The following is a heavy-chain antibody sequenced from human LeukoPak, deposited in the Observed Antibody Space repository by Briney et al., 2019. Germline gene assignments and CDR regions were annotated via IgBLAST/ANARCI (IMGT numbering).Heavy chain of an antibody. D-gene: IGHD6-19*01. CDR2: ISSNGGGT. Sequence: GGSLRLSCAASGFTFSSYAMHWVRQAPGKGLEYVSAISSNGGGTYYANSVKGRFTISRDNSKNTLYLQMGSLRAEDMAVYYCARAISVAGTIMLDYWGQGTLVTVSS. J-gene: IGHJ4*02. V-gene: IGHV3-64*01. CDR3: ARAISVAGTIMLDY. CDR1: GFTFSSYA.